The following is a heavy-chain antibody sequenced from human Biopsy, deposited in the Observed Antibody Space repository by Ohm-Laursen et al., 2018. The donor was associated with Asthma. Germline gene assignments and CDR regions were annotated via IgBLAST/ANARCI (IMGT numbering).Heavy chain of an antibody. CDR3: ARGAYYDFWSGYSRPIPGYYGMDV. CDR1: GFSFGSFG. D-gene: IGHD3-3*01. V-gene: IGHV3-30*03. J-gene: IGHJ6*02. Sequence: SLRLSWCSSGFSFGSFGMHWVRQVPGKGPEWVALISFDGRYEYYADSVKGRFTISRDNPMKRLYLQMISLRVEDTSVYYCARGAYYDFWSGYSRPIPGYYGMDVWGHGTTVTVSS. CDR2: ISFDGRYE.